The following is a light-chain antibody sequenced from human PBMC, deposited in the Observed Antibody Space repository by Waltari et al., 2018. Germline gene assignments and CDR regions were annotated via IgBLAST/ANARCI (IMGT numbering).Light chain of an antibody. CDR3: QQYNDYGTWT. J-gene: IGKJ1*01. CDR2: EAS. Sequence: DIQMTQSPSTLSASVGDTVTITFRASQSVSDWLAWYQHKPGKAPKVLIYEASSLKSGVPSRFSGSGSGTEFTLTISSLQPDDFATYYCQQYNDYGTWTFGQGTKVEIK. CDR1: QSVSDW. V-gene: IGKV1-5*03.